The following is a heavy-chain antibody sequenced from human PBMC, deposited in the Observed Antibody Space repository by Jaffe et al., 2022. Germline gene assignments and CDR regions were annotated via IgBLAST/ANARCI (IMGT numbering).Heavy chain of an antibody. D-gene: IGHD3-3*01. CDR3: ARDLSTIFGVGKPYYFDY. V-gene: IGHV3-21*01. Sequence: EVQLVESGGGLVKPGGSLRLSCAASGFTFSSYSMNWVRQAPGKGLEWVSSISSSSSYIYYADSVKGRFTISRDNAKNSLYLQMNSLRAEDTAVYYCARDLSTIFGVGKPYYFDYWGQGTLVTVSS. CDR2: ISSSSSYI. CDR1: GFTFSSYS. J-gene: IGHJ4*02.